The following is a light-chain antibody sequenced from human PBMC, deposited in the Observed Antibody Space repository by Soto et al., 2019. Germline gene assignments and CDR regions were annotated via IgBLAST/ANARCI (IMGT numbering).Light chain of an antibody. CDR2: GAD. V-gene: IGKV3-15*01. CDR1: QSVSSN. J-gene: IGKJ1*01. Sequence: EIVMTQSPATLSVSPGERATLSCRASQSVSSNLGWYQQKPGQAPRLLIYGADTRATGIPARFSGSGSGTEFTLTISSLQSEDFAFYYCHQYNNWPRTFGQGTKVEIK. CDR3: HQYNNWPRT.